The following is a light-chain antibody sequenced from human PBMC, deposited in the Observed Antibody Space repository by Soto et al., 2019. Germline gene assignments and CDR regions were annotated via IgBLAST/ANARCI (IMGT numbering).Light chain of an antibody. CDR2: DAS. J-gene: IGKJ1*01. V-gene: IGKV1-5*01. Sequence: DIPMTQSPSTLSASVGDGVTLACRASQRISTWLAWYQQKPGEAPKLLISDASSLETGVPSRFSGSGSGTEFTLTITSLQPDDFATYYCQQYTSYWTSAQGTNVDIK. CDR1: QRISTW. CDR3: QQYTSYWT.